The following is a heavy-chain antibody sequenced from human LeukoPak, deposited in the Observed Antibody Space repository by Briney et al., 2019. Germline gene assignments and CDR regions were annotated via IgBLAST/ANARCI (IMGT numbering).Heavy chain of an antibody. CDR2: ISAYNGNT. D-gene: IGHD1-26*01. CDR3: ARDLPNEWELDY. J-gene: IGHJ4*02. V-gene: IGHV1-18*01. CDR1: GYTFTSYD. Sequence: GASVKVSCKASGYTFTSYDINWVRQATGQGLEWMGWISAYNGNTNYAQKLQGRVTMTTDTSTSTAYMELRSLRSDDTAVYYCARDLPNEWELDYWGQGTLVTVSS.